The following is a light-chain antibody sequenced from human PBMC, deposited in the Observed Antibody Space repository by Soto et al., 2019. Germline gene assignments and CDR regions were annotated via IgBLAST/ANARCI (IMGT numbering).Light chain of an antibody. CDR3: QQSYSTPQT. Sequence: DIQMAQTPCNQSASVGDRLPITCRASQSIRTWLAWYHQKIGKAPKLLTYAASSLQSGVPSRFSGSGSGTDFPLTISSLQPEDFATYYCQQSYSTPQTFGQGTKVDI. J-gene: IGKJ1*01. CDR2: AAS. V-gene: IGKV1-39*01. CDR1: QSIRTW.